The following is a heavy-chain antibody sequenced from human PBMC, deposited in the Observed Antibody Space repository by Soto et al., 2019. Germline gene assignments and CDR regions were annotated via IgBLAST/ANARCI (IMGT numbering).Heavy chain of an antibody. CDR3: ARYDPTNFDY. J-gene: IGHJ4*02. CDR1: GGSISSSSYY. Sequence: PSETLSLTCTVSGGSISSSSYYWGWIRQPPGKGLEWIGSIYYSGSTYYNPSLKSRVTISVDTSKNQFSLKLSSVTAADTAVYYCARYDPTNFDYWGQGTLVTVSS. V-gene: IGHV4-39*01. CDR2: IYYSGST. D-gene: IGHD3-3*01.